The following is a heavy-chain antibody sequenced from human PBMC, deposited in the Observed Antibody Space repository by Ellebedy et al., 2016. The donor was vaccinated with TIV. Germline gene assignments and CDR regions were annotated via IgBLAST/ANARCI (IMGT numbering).Heavy chain of an antibody. V-gene: IGHV1-46*01. CDR1: GYTFTSYY. D-gene: IGHD6-19*01. J-gene: IGHJ4*02. CDR3: AIRYSSGWSLDY. Sequence: ASVKVSXXASGYTFTSYYMHWVRQATGQGLEWMGIINPSGGRTSYAQKFQGRVTMTRDTSTSTVYMELSSLRSEDTAVYYCAIRYSSGWSLDYWGQGTLVTVSS. CDR2: INPSGGRT.